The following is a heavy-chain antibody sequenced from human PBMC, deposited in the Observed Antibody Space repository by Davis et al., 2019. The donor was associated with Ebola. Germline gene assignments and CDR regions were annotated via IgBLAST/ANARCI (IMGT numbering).Heavy chain of an antibody. CDR3: ARGSPWMQLWFSQVWFDP. V-gene: IGHV4-59*01. CDR1: GGSISSYY. CDR2: IYYSGST. D-gene: IGHD5-18*01. J-gene: IGHJ5*02. Sequence: MPSETLSLTCTVSGGSISSYYWSWIRQPPGKGLEWIGYIYYSGSTNYNPSLKSRVTISVDTSKNQFSLKLSSVTAADTAVYYCARGSPWMQLWFSQVWFDPWGQGTLVTVSS.